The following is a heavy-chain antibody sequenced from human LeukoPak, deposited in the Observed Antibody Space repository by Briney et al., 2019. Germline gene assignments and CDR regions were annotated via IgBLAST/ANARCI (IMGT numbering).Heavy chain of an antibody. D-gene: IGHD6-13*01. CDR1: GGSISSSSYY. CDR3: ARQGSSSWYYYYYYMDV. Sequence: SETLSLTCTVSGGSISSSSYYWGWVRQPPGTGLEWVGSIYYSGSTYYNPSLKSRVTISVDTSKNQFSLKLSSVTAADTAVYYCARQGSSSWYYYYYYMDVWGKGTTVTISS. CDR2: IYYSGST. V-gene: IGHV4-39*01. J-gene: IGHJ6*03.